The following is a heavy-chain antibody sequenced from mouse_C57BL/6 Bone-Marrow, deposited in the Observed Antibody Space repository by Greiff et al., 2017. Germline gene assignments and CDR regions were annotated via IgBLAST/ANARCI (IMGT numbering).Heavy chain of an antibody. Sequence: QVQLKQPGAELVKPGASVKLSCKASGYTFTSYWMHWVKQRPGQGLEWIGMIHPNSGSTNYNEKFKSKATLTVDKSSSTAYMQHSSLTSEDSAVYYCARTYGNYDLFDYWGQGTTLTVSS. CDR2: IHPNSGST. CDR1: GYTFTSYW. V-gene: IGHV1-64*01. J-gene: IGHJ2*01. CDR3: ARTYGNYDLFDY. D-gene: IGHD2-1*01.